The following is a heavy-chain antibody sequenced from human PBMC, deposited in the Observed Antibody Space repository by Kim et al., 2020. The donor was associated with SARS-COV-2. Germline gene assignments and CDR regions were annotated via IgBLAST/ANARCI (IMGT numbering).Heavy chain of an antibody. CDR1: GGSFSGYY. CDR3: ARFKEEVSMIVVVISAVSSYADY. J-gene: IGHJ4*02. D-gene: IGHD3-22*01. Sequence: SETLSLTCAVYGGSFSGYYWSWIRQPPGKGLEWIGEINHSGTTNYNPSLKSRVTMSVDTSKNQFFLKLSSVTAADTADYYCARFKEEVSMIVVVISAVSSYADYWGLGTLVTVSS. CDR2: INHSGTT. V-gene: IGHV4-34*01.